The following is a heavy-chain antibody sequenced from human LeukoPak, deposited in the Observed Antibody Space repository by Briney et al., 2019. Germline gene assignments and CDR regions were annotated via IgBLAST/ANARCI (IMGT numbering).Heavy chain of an antibody. CDR3: ARVAEDPYYYYYIDV. D-gene: IGHD2-21*01. Sequence: GASVKVSCKASGYTFTTYGISWVRQAPGQGLEWMGWITAYNGNTNYAQRLQGRVTMTTDTSTSTAYMELRSLRSDDTAVYYCARVAEDPYYYYYIDVCGKGTTVTVSS. CDR1: GYTFTTYG. CDR2: ITAYNGNT. V-gene: IGHV1-18*01. J-gene: IGHJ6*03.